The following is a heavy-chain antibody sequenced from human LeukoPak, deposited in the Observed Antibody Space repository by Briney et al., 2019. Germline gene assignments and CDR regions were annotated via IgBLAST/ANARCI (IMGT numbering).Heavy chain of an antibody. Sequence: PGGSLRLSCAASGFTFSSYGMHWVRQAPGKGLEWVAFIRYDGSNKYHADSVKGRFTISRDNSKNTLYLQMNSLRAEDTAVYYCAKEVDDYVWGSYRPFDCWGQGTLVTVSS. CDR3: AKEVDDYVWGSYRPFDC. V-gene: IGHV3-30*02. CDR1: GFTFSSYG. J-gene: IGHJ4*02. CDR2: IRYDGSNK. D-gene: IGHD3-16*02.